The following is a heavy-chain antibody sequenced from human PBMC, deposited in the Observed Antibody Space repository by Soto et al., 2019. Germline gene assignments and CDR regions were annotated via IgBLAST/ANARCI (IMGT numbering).Heavy chain of an antibody. V-gene: IGHV4-38-2*02. D-gene: IGHD3-3*01. J-gene: IGHJ4*02. CDR3: ARDAGFGLFTFDY. CDR2: IYHSGST. CDR1: GYSISSGYY. Sequence: PSETLSLTCAVSGYSISSGYYWGWIRQPPGKGLEWIGSIYHSGSTYYNPSLKSRVTISVDTSKNQFSLKLSSVTAADTTVYYCARDAGFGLFTFDYWGQGTLVTVS.